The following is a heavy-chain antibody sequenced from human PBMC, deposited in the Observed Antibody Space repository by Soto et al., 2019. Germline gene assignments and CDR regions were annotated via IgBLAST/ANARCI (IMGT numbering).Heavy chain of an antibody. CDR1: GGSMSSSY. CDR3: ARACSSTSCYDVFDY. CDR2: IYASGST. J-gene: IGHJ4*02. D-gene: IGHD2-2*01. Sequence: SSETLSLTCTVSGGSMSSSYWSWIRQPAGKGLEWIGRIYASGSTNYNPSLKSRVTMSVDTSKNQFSLKLRSVTAADTAVYYCARACSSTSCYDVFDYWGQGTLVTVSS. V-gene: IGHV4-4*07.